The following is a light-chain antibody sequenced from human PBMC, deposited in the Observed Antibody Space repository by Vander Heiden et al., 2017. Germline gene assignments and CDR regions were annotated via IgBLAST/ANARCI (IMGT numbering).Light chain of an antibody. J-gene: IGKJ1*01. Sequence: IVLTQSPGPLSLSPGESATLSCWASQSVSSSYLAWYQQKPGQAPRLLIYGASSRATGIPDRFSGSGSGTDFTLTISRLEPEDFAVYYCQQYCSSSWTFGQGTKVESK. CDR3: QQYCSSSWT. CDR1: QSVSSSY. V-gene: IGKV3-20*01. CDR2: GAS.